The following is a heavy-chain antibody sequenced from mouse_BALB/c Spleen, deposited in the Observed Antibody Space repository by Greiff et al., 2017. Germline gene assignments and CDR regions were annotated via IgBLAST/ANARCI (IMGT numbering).Heavy chain of an antibody. J-gene: IGHJ4*01. CDR2: IRNKANGYTT. CDR1: GFTFTDYY. D-gene: IGHD2-4*01. V-gene: IGHV7-3*02. Sequence: EVKLVESGGGLVQPGGSLRLSCATSGFTFTDYYMSWVRQPPGKALEWLGFIRNKANGYTTEYSASVKGRFTISRDNSQSILYLQMNTLRAEDSATYYCARDHYDYDEGYAMDYWGQGTSVTVSS. CDR3: ARDHYDYDEGYAMDY.